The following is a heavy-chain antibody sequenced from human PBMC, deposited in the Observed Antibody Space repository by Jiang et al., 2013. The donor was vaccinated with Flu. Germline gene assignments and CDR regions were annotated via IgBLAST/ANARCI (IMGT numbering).Heavy chain of an antibody. V-gene: IGHV3-23*04. Sequence: VQLVESGGGLVQPGGSLRLSCAASGFTFSSYGMSWARQAPGKGLEWVSGISGSGGSTYYADSVKGRFTISRDNSKNTLYLQMNSLRAEDTAVYYCAKLLGYCSSTSCNYYYGMDVWGQGTTVTVSS. J-gene: IGHJ6*02. CDR1: GFTFSSYG. CDR3: AKLLGYCSSTSCNYYYGMDV. CDR2: ISGSGGST. D-gene: IGHD2-2*01.